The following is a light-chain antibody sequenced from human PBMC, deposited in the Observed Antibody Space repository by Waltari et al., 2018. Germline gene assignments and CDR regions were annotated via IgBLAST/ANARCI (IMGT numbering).Light chain of an antibody. V-gene: IGKV3-11*01. CDR3: QQRSNWPPALT. CDR1: QRGSSY. CDR2: DAS. Sequence: EIVLTQSPATLSLSPGERATLSCRASQRGSSYLAWYQQKPGQAPRLLIYDASNRATGIPARFSGSGSGTDFTLTISSLEPEDFAVYYCQQRSNWPPALTFGGGTKVEIK. J-gene: IGKJ4*01.